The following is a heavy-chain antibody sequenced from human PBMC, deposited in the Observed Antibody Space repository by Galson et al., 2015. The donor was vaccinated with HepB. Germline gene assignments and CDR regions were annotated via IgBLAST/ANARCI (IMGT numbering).Heavy chain of an antibody. Sequence: SLTCTVSGGSISSSSYYWGWIRRPPGKGLEWIGSIYYSGSTYYNPSLKSRVTISVDTSKNQFSLKLSSVTAADTAVYYCARDYDFWSGYYLGMDVWGQGTTVTVSS. V-gene: IGHV4-39*07. CDR3: ARDYDFWSGYYLGMDV. CDR2: IYYSGST. J-gene: IGHJ6*02. CDR1: GGSISSSSYY. D-gene: IGHD3-3*01.